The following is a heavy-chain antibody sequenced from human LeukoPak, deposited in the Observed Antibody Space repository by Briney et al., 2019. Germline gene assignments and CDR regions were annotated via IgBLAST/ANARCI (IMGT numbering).Heavy chain of an antibody. Sequence: SETLSLTCTVSGGSISSHNYYWGWIHQPPGKGLERIGSIYHSGSTYYNPSLKSRVTISVDTSKNQFSLKLSSVTAADTAVYYCARDSYSSGWSFDYWGQGTLVTVSS. J-gene: IGHJ4*02. D-gene: IGHD6-19*01. V-gene: IGHV4-39*07. CDR2: IYHSGST. CDR3: ARDSYSSGWSFDY. CDR1: GGSISSHNYY.